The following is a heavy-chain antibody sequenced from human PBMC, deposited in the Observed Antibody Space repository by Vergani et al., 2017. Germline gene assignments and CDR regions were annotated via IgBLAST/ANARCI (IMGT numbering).Heavy chain of an antibody. J-gene: IGHJ4*02. CDR2: ISSSSNYI. D-gene: IGHD3-22*01. V-gene: IGHV3-21*01. CDR3: ARDSYDSIY. CDR1: GFTFSSCS. Sequence: EVQLVESGGGLVKPGGSLRLSCAASGFTFSSCSMNWVRQAPGKGLEWVSSISSSSNYIYYADSVKGRFTISRDNAKNSLSLLMNSLRAEDTAIYYCARDSYDSIYWGQGTLVTVSS.